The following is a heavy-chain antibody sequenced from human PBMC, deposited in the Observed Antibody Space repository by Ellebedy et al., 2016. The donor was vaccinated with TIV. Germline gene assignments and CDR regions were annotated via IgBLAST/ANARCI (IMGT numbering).Heavy chain of an antibody. V-gene: IGHV3-21*01. J-gene: IGHJ4*02. CDR1: GFNFNSSS. CDR2: ISGDGTHT. D-gene: IGHD3-16*01. Sequence: PGGSLRLPCAASGFNFNSSSMLWVRQAPGKGLEWVSTISGDGTHTYYAASVKGRFTISRDNTKNSLSLHMDRLTVGDTAVYFCARDWGDSWGQGTLVTVTS. CDR3: ARDWGDS.